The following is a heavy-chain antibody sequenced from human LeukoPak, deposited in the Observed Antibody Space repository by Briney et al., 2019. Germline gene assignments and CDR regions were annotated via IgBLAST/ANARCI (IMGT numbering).Heavy chain of an antibody. D-gene: IGHD3-22*01. V-gene: IGHV4-4*07. CDR2: IYTSGST. J-gene: IGHJ3*02. CDR1: GGSISSYY. Sequence: SETLSLTCTVSGGSISSYYSSWIRQPAGKGLEWIGRIYTSGSTNYNPSLKSRVTMSVDTSKNQFSLKLSSVTAADMAVYYCARAMPRNYYDSSGRYYAFDIWGQGTMVTVSS. CDR3: ARAMPRNYYDSSGRYYAFDI.